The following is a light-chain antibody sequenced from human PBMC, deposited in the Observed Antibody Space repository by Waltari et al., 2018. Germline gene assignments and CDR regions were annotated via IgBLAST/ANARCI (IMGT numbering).Light chain of an antibody. CDR1: SSDVGGYNY. V-gene: IGLV2-14*01. Sequence: QSALTQPASVSGSPGQSIPISCTGTSSDVGGYNYVSWYQQHPGKAPKLMIYDVRKRPSGISNRFSGSKSGNTASLTISGLQAEDEADYYCSSYTSSNTWVFGGGTKLTVL. CDR3: SSYTSSNTWV. CDR2: DVR. J-gene: IGLJ3*02.